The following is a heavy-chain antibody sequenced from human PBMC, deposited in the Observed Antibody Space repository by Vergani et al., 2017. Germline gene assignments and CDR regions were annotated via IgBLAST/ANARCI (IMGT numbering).Heavy chain of an antibody. Sequence: QVQLVESGGGVVQPGRSLRLSCAASGFTFSSYGMHWVRQAPGKGLEWVAVIWYDGSNKYYADSVKGRFTISRDNSKNTLYLQMNSLRAEDTAVYYCARDLADSIAVAGTEDGGYFDYWGQGTLVTVSS. V-gene: IGHV3-33*01. CDR2: IWYDGSNK. D-gene: IGHD6-19*01. CDR3: ARDLADSIAVAGTEDGGYFDY. CDR1: GFTFSSYG. J-gene: IGHJ4*02.